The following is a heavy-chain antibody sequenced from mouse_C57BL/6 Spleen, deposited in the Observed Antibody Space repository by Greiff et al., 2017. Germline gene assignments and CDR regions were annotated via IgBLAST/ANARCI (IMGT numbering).Heavy chain of an antibody. Sequence: VQLQQSGTVLARPGASVKMSCKTSGYTFTSYWMHWVKQRPGQGLEWIGAIYPGNSDTSYNQKFKGKAKLTAVTSASTAYMELTSLTKKDSAVYYYTRATVNSHWYFDVWGTGTTVTVSS. V-gene: IGHV1-5*01. CDR2: IYPGNSDT. D-gene: IGHD2-4*01. CDR1: GYTFTSYW. J-gene: IGHJ1*03. CDR3: TRATVNSHWYFDV.